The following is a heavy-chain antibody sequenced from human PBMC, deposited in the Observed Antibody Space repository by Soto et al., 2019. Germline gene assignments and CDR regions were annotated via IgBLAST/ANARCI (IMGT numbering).Heavy chain of an antibody. V-gene: IGHV4-59*08. CDR2: MYNSGST. CDR1: GGSISSYY. Sequence: QVQLQESGPGLVKPSETLSLTCTVSGGSISSYYWTWIRQPPGKGLEWIGFMYNSGSTHYNPSHKSRVTISLDTSKTPFSLNLRSVTAADTAVYYCASMGYHYGSGSYPLDYWGQGTLVTVS. J-gene: IGHJ4*02. CDR3: ASMGYHYGSGSYPLDY. D-gene: IGHD3-10*01.